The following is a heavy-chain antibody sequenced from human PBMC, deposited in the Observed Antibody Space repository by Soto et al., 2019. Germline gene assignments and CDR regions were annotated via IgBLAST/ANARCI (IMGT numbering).Heavy chain of an antibody. J-gene: IGHJ4*02. CDR3: ARQGRYGDYVCY. V-gene: IGHV5-51*01. Sequence: PGESLRISCKGSEYSFTNYWIGWVRQMPGKGLEWMGIIYPGESDTRYSPSFQGQVTISADKSISTAFLQWSSLKASDTAMYYCARQGRYGDYVCYWGQGTLVTVSS. CDR2: IYPGESDT. CDR1: EYSFTNYW. D-gene: IGHD4-17*01.